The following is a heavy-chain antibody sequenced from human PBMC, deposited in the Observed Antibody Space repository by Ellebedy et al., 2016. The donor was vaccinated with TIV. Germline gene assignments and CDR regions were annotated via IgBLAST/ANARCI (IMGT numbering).Heavy chain of an antibody. CDR1: GFTFSDYY. J-gene: IGHJ4*02. D-gene: IGHD3-16*02. CDR3: ARDGLSPIVEFDY. Sequence: ASVKVSXKASGFTFSDYYMYWVRQAPGQGLEWVGWINPKSGDTLYAQNFQGRVTLTRDTSISTMYMELNRLTSDDTAVYFCARDGLSPIVEFDYWGQGTLVTVSS. CDR2: INPKSGDT. V-gene: IGHV1-2*02.